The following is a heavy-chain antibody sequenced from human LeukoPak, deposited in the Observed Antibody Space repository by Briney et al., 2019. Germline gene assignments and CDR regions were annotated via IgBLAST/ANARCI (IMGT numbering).Heavy chain of an antibody. D-gene: IGHD2/OR15-2a*01. V-gene: IGHV3-30*14. Sequence: GGSLRLSCAASGFTFSSYAIHWVRQAPGKGLEWVAVISFDGTDAFYADSVKGRFTISRDNSKNTLYLQMNSLRVEDTAVYYCARDTWAYYMDVWGKGTTVTISS. CDR3: ARDTWAYYMDV. CDR1: GFTFSSYA. CDR2: ISFDGTDA. J-gene: IGHJ6*03.